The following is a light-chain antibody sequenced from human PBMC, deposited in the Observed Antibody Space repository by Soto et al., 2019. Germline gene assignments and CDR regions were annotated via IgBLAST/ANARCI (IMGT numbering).Light chain of an antibody. Sequence: QSALTQPASVSGSPGQSITISCTGTSSDVGGYNSVSWYQHHPGKATKLLIYNVNSQPSWVSDRFSGSKSGNTASLTISGPQAEDEADYYCSSYTTSSTYVFGTGTKVTVL. J-gene: IGLJ1*01. CDR3: SSYTTSSTYV. V-gene: IGLV2-14*03. CDR2: NVN. CDR1: SSDVGGYNS.